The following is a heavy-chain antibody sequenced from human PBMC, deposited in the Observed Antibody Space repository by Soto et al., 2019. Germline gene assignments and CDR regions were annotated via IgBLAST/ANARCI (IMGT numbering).Heavy chain of an antibody. CDR2: IYYSGSA. CDR1: GDSVTSVSDY. CDR3: ARGVGFGYYYYHMDL. J-gene: IGHJ6*02. D-gene: IGHD3-10*01. Sequence: XEALSLTCTVSGDSVTSVSDYWSWIRQPPGKGLEWIGYIYYSGSADYNPSLGSRVTISIDTSKNQFSLKLTSVTAADTAVYYCARGVGFGYYYYHMDLWGQGNTVTVSS. V-gene: IGHV4-61*01.